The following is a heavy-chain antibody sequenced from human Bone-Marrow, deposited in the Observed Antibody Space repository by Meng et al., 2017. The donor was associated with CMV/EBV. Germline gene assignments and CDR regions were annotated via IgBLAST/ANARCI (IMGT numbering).Heavy chain of an antibody. CDR1: GFTFSNAW. J-gene: IGHJ4*02. CDR2: IYSGGST. D-gene: IGHD3-3*01. V-gene: IGHV3-66*02. CDR3: AREVYDFWSGLRYFDY. Sequence: GGSLRLSCVASGFTFSNAWMSWVRQAPGKGLEWVSVIYSGGSTYYADSVKGRFTISRDNSKNTLYLQMNSLRPEDTAVYYCAREVYDFWSGLRYFDYWGQGTLVTVSS.